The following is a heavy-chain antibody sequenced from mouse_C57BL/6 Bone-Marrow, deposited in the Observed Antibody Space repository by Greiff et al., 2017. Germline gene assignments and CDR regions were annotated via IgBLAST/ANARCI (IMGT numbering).Heavy chain of an antibody. D-gene: IGHD3-2*02. CDR3: AREEKTAQATGFAY. CDR2: ISDGGSYT. Sequence: EVQRVESGGGLVKPGGSLKLSCAASGFTFSSYAMSWVRQTPEKRLEWVATISDGGSYTYYPDNVKGRFTISRDNAKNNLYLQMSHLKSEDTAMYYCAREEKTAQATGFAYWGQGTLVTVSA. CDR1: GFTFSSYA. V-gene: IGHV5-4*01. J-gene: IGHJ3*01.